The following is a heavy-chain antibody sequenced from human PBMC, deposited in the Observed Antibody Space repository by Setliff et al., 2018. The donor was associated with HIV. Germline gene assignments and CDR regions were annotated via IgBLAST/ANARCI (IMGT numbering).Heavy chain of an antibody. V-gene: IGHV1-69*05. Sequence: ASVKVSCKASGGTFSSYVISWVRQAPGQGPEWMGGIIPMYGVTNYAQKFQGRVTITTDESTSTAYMELSSLRSEDTAVYYCAGGTYYYDSSGYYLLPGAFDIWGQGTMVTVSS. CDR1: GGTFSSYV. CDR3: AGGTYYYDSSGYYLLPGAFDI. D-gene: IGHD3-22*01. J-gene: IGHJ3*02. CDR2: IIPMYGVT.